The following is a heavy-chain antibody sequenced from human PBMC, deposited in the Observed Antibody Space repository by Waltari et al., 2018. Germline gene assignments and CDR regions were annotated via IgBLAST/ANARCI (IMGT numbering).Heavy chain of an antibody. J-gene: IGHJ3*01. CDR2: ISYSGAT. V-gene: IGHV4-39*01. CDR1: GGSITSSRHY. Sequence: QLHLQESGPGLVKPSETLSLTCSVSGGSITSSRHYWGLIRQPPGKGLEWTGTISYSGATYYNPSLRSRVTISLDTSKNQFSLKLNSVTAADTAVYYCATYVGASVGTAAFDVWGQGTMVTASS. D-gene: IGHD3-10*02. CDR3: ATYVGASVGTAAFDV.